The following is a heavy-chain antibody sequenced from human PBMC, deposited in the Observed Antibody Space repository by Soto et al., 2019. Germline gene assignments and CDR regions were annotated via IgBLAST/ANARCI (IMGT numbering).Heavy chain of an antibody. CDR1: GGTFSSYA. CDR2: IIPIFGTA. V-gene: IGHV1-69*13. CDR3: ASHYDSSGHTAYFDY. J-gene: IGHJ4*02. D-gene: IGHD3-22*01. Sequence: SVKVSCKASGGTFSSYAISWVRQAPGQGLEWMGGIIPIFGTANYAQKFQGRVTITAGESTSTAYMELSSLRSEDTAVYYCASHYDSSGHTAYFDYWGQGTLVTVSS.